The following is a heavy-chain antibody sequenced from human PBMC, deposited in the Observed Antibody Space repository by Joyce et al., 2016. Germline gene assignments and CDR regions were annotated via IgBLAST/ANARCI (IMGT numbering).Heavy chain of an antibody. CDR3: ARAGYYHTSGYYYPNFDY. V-gene: IGHV6-1*01. CDR2: KYDRSKCYN. CDR1: GDSVSSNSAA. D-gene: IGHD3-22*01. J-gene: IGHJ4*02. Sequence: QVQLQQSGPGLVKPSQTLSLTCAISGDSVSSNSAAWNWIRQSPSRVLEWLGRKYDRSKCYNDYAVSVKSRITSNPDTPKNQFSLQLNSVTPEDAAVYYCARAGYYHTSGYYYPNFDYWGPGTLVTVSS.